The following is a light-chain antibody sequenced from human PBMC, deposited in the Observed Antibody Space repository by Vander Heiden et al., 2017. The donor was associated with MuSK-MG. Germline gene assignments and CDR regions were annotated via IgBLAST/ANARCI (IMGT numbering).Light chain of an antibody. CDR2: AAS. CDR1: QGVSSY. Sequence: DIQLTQSPSFLSASVGDRVTITCRASQGVSSYLAWYQQKPGNTPKLLIYAASTWQSGVPQRFSGSGSGTEFTLTSSSLQPEDLATYYWQAVKSYNLFGHGTKVAIK. CDR3: QAVKSYNL. J-gene: IGKJ3*01. V-gene: IGKV1-9*01.